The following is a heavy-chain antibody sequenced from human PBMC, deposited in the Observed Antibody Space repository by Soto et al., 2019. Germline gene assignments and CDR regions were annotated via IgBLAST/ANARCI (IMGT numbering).Heavy chain of an antibody. CDR1: GFTFSSYW. J-gene: IGHJ6*03. CDR2: INSDGSST. V-gene: IGHV3-74*01. D-gene: IGHD3-10*01. Sequence: QLGGSLRLSCAASGFTFSSYWMHWVRQAPGKGLVWVSRINSDGSSTSYADSVKGRFTISRDNAKNTLYLQMNSLRAEDTAVYYCARRGEREVVVRGVISRYYYMDVWGKGTTVTVSS. CDR3: ARRGEREVVVRGVISRYYYMDV.